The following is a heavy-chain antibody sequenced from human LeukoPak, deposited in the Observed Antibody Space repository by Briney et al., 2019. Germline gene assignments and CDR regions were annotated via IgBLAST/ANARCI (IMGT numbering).Heavy chain of an antibody. Sequence: GGSLRLSCAASGFTFSSYSMNWVRQAPGKGLEWVSSISSSSSYIYYADSVKGRFTISRDNSKNTLYLQMNSLRAEDTAVYYCARDGFTMIVVGWYFDLWGRGTLVTVSS. V-gene: IGHV3-21*01. CDR2: ISSSSSYI. J-gene: IGHJ2*01. CDR3: ARDGFTMIVVGWYFDL. D-gene: IGHD3-22*01. CDR1: GFTFSSYS.